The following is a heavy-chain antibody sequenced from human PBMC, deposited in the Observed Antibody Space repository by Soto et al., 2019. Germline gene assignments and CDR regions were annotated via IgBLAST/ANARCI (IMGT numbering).Heavy chain of an antibody. V-gene: IGHV5-51*01. CDR1: GYSFTSYW. Sequence: GESLKISCKGSGYSFTSYWIGWVRQMPGKGLEWMGIIYPGDSDTRYSPSFQGQVTISADKSISTAYLQWSSLKASDTAMYYCASRPDSSGWYYGMDFSGQRTTVPVSS. CDR3: ASRPDSSGWYYGMDF. J-gene: IGHJ6*02. CDR2: IYPGDSDT. D-gene: IGHD6-19*01.